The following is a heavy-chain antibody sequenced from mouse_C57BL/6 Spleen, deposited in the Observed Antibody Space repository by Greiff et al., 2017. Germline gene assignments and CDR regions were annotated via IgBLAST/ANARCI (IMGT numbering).Heavy chain of an antibody. Sequence: VQLQQSGPELVKPGASVKISCKASGYTFTDYYMNWVKQSHGKSLEWIGDINPNNGGTSYNQKFKGKATLTVDKSSSTAYMGRRSLTSEESAVYYCARSGPITTVEDWYFDGWGTGTTVTVSS. CDR1: GYTFTDYY. CDR3: ARSGPITTVEDWYFDG. V-gene: IGHV1-26*01. CDR2: INPNNGGT. D-gene: IGHD1-1*01. J-gene: IGHJ1*03.